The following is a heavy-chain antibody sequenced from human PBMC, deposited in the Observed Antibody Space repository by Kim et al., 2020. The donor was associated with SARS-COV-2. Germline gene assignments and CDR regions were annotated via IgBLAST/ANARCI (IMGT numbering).Heavy chain of an antibody. D-gene: IGHD6-19*01. V-gene: IGHV5-51*01. CDR1: GYSFTSYW. CDR2: IYPGDSDI. Sequence: GESLKISRKGSGYSFTSYWIDWVRQMPGKGLEWMGIIYPGDSDIRYSPSFQGQVTISADKSISTAYLQWSSLKASDTAMYYCARTIAVAGTGPDYWGQGTLVTVSS. CDR3: ARTIAVAGTGPDY. J-gene: IGHJ4*02.